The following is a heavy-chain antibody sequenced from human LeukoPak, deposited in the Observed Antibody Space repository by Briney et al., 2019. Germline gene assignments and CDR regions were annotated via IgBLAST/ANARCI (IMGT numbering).Heavy chain of an antibody. CDR3: AKDRIVGATYPRYFDY. CDR1: GFTFSSNA. Sequence: GGSLRLSCAASGFTFSSNAMSWVRQAPGKGLEWVSAISGSGGSTYYADFVKGRFTISRDNSKNTLYLQMNSLRAEDTAVYYCAKDRIVGATYPRYFDYWGQGTLVTVSS. D-gene: IGHD1-26*01. CDR2: ISGSGGST. J-gene: IGHJ4*02. V-gene: IGHV3-23*01.